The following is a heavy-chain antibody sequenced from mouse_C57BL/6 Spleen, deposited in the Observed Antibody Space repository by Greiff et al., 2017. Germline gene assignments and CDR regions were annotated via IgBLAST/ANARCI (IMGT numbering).Heavy chain of an antibody. CDR1: GYSITSGYY. V-gene: IGHV3-6*01. J-gene: IGHJ2*01. CDR3: ARELHYFDY. D-gene: IGHD1-1*01. CDR2: ISYDGSN. Sequence: VQLKESGPGLVKPSQSLSLTCSVTGYSITSGYYWNWIRQFPGNKLEWMGYISYDGSNNYNPSLKNRISITRDTSKNQFFLKLNSVTTEDTATYYCARELHYFDYWGQGTTLTVSS.